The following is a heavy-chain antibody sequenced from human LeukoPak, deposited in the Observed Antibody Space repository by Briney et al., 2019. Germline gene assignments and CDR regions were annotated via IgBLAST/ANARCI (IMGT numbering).Heavy chain of an antibody. Sequence: GASVKVSCKASRDTFINNIISWRRQVPEQGVEWMGWISAYNGNTNYAQKLQGRVTMTTDTSTSTAYMELRSLRSDDTAVYYCAVSGYSSGWGTKYYYYYMDVWGKGTTVTISS. CDR1: RDTFINNI. J-gene: IGHJ6*03. CDR3: AVSGYSSGWGTKYYYYYMDV. D-gene: IGHD6-19*01. V-gene: IGHV1-18*01. CDR2: ISAYNGNT.